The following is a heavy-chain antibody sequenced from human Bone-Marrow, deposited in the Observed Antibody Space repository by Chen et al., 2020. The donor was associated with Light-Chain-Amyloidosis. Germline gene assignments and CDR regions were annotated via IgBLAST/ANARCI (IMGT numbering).Heavy chain of an antibody. CDR3: ARARLNMVRGVAPYYFDY. CDR1: GGSISSSSYY. D-gene: IGHD3-10*01. Sequence: QLQLQESGPGLVKPSETLSLTCTVSGGSISSSSYYWGWIRQPPGKGLEWIGSIYYSGSTYYNPSLKSRVTISVDTSKNQFSLKLSSVTAADTAVYYCARARLNMVRGVAPYYFDYWGQGNLVTVSS. V-gene: IGHV4-39*07. J-gene: IGHJ4*02. CDR2: IYYSGST.